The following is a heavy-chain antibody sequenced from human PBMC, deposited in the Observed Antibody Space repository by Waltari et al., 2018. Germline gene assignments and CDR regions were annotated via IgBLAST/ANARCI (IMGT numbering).Heavy chain of an antibody. V-gene: IGHV4-4*07. J-gene: IGHJ6*03. CDR3: ARLPYNNIYFYYYMDV. CDR1: ARSISPTY. CDR2: IYATGST. Sequence: VQLQESRPRLVKPSEPLSPPCTVSARSISPTYCRWLRQPAVKGLEWIGRIYATGSTNYNPTLKSRVTMSVDTSKTQFSLKLSSVTAADTAVYYCARLPYNNIYFYYYMDVWGKGTTVTVSS. D-gene: IGHD3-10*01.